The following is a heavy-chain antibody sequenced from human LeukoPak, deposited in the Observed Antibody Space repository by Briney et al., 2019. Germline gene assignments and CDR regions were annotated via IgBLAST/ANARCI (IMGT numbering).Heavy chain of an antibody. CDR3: ARFAPYSYGFDP. Sequence: GESLKISCKGSGYSLTSYWIGWVRQMPGKGLEWMGITYPGDSDTRYSPSFEGQVTISADKSISTAYLQWSTLKASDTAIYYCARFAPYSYGFDPWGQGTQVSVSS. D-gene: IGHD5-18*01. V-gene: IGHV5-51*01. CDR1: GYSLTSYW. J-gene: IGHJ5*02. CDR2: TYPGDSDT.